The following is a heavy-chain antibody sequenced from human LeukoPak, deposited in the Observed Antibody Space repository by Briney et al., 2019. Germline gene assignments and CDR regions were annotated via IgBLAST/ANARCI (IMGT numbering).Heavy chain of an antibody. V-gene: IGHV4-39*01. CDR2: IYYSGST. J-gene: IGHJ4*02. CDR1: GGSISSSSYY. Sequence: PSETLSLTCTVSGGSISSSSYYWGWIRQPPGKGLEWIGSIYYSGSTYYNPSLKSRVTISVDTSKNQFSLKLSSVTAADTAVYYCARLGGDGYNYTPLFDYWGQGTLVTVSS. D-gene: IGHD5-24*01. CDR3: ARLGGDGYNYTPLFDY.